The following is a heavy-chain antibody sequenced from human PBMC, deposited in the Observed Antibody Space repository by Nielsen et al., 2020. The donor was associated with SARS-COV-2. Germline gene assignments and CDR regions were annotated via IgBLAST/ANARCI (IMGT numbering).Heavy chain of an antibody. CDR2: INWNGGST. Sequence: GESLKISCAASGFTFDDYGMSWVRQAPGKGLEWVSGINWNGGSTGYADSVKGRFTISRDNAKNSLYLQMNSLRAEDTAMYYCARESGDVSASDVDHWGQGTLVTVSS. V-gene: IGHV3-20*04. J-gene: IGHJ4*02. D-gene: IGHD6-6*01. CDR1: GFTFDDYG. CDR3: ARESGDVSASDVDH.